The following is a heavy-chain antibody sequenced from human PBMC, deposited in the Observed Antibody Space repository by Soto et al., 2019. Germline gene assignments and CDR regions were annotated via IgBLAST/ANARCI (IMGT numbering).Heavy chain of an antibody. Sequence: SETLSLTCAVYGGSFSGYYWSWIRQPPGKGLEWIGEINHSGSTNYNPSLKSRVTISVDTSKNQFSLKLSSVTAADTAVYYCARGSSRNYGGNSYYYGMDVWGQGTTVTVSS. V-gene: IGHV4-34*01. J-gene: IGHJ6*02. CDR3: ARGSSRNYGGNSYYYGMDV. CDR2: INHSGST. D-gene: IGHD4-17*01. CDR1: GGSFSGYY.